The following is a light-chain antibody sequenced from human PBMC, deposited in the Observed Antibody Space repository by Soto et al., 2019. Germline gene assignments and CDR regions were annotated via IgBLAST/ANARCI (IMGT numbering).Light chain of an antibody. V-gene: IGKV1-39*01. CDR1: QSIGTY. Sequence: DIQMTQSPSSLSASVGDRVTISCRASQSIGTYLNWYQFKAGKAPKLLIYSASSLQSGVPSRFSGSGSATDFTLTISSLQPGDCANYYCQQSSSTPHTFGQGTKLEMK. CDR2: SAS. CDR3: QQSSSTPHT. J-gene: IGKJ2*01.